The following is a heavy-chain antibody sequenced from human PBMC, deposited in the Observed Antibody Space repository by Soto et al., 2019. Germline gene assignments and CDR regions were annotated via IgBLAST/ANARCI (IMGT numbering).Heavy chain of an antibody. CDR1: GGSFSGYY. CDR3: ARGLRTNGSFFRV. CDR2: INHSGST. J-gene: IGHJ4*02. D-gene: IGHD2-8*01. V-gene: IGHV4-34*01. Sequence: SETLSLTCAVYGGSFSGYYWSWIRQPPGKGLEWIGEINHSGSTNYNPSLKSRVTISVDTTKNQFSLKLSSVTAADTAVYYCARGLRTNGSFFRVWGQGTLVTVSS.